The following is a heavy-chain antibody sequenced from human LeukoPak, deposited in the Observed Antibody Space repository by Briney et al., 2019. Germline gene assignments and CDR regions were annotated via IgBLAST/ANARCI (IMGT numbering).Heavy chain of an antibody. CDR3: AKDWTTVVTPKGYYFDS. CDR2: ISTTGGST. Sequence: GGSLRLSCAASGFSFNNYAMSWVRQAPGKGLEWVSAISTTGGSTYYADSVKGRLTISRDNSKNTLSLQMDSLRVEDTAVYYCAKDWTTVVTPKGYYFDSWGQGTLVTVSS. CDR1: GFSFNNYA. V-gene: IGHV3-23*01. J-gene: IGHJ4*02. D-gene: IGHD4-23*01.